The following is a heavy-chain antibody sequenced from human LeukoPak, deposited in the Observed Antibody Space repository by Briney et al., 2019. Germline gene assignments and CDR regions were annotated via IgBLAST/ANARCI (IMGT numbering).Heavy chain of an antibody. Sequence: ASVKVSCKASGGTFSSYAISWVRQAPGQGLEWMGGIIPIFGTANYAQKFQGRVTITADESTSTAYMELSSLRSEDTAVYYCARDQPHYSGSSHFDYWGQGTLVTVSS. CDR1: GGTFSSYA. V-gene: IGHV1-69*13. CDR3: ARDQPHYSGSSHFDY. CDR2: IIPIFGTA. J-gene: IGHJ4*02. D-gene: IGHD1-26*01.